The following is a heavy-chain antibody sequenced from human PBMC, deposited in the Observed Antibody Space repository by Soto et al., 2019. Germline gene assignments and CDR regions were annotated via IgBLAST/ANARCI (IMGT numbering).Heavy chain of an antibody. CDR1: GYTFTSYG. CDR3: ARIVTYDFWSGNYYYMYV. D-gene: IGHD3-3*01. J-gene: IGHJ6*03. Sequence: ASVKVSCKASGYTFTSYGISWVRQAPGQGLEWMGWISAYNGNTNYAQKLQGRVTMTTDTSTSTAYMELRSLRSDDTAVYYCARIVTYDFWSGNYYYMYVWGKGSTVPVSS. CDR2: ISAYNGNT. V-gene: IGHV1-18*01.